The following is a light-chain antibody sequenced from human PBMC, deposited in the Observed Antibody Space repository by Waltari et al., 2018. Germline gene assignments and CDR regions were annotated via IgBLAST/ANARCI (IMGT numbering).Light chain of an antibody. V-gene: IGKV4-1*01. CDR1: QSVLDSSNNKNY. J-gene: IGKJ1*01. CDR3: QQCHRSPWT. CDR2: WAS. Sequence: DIVMTQSPDSLAVFPGARAIINCKSSQSVLDSSNNKNYMAWYQQKPGQPPKLLIYWASIREAGVPDRFSDSGSGTDFTLPISSLQAEDVAVYYCQQCHRSPWTFGQGTKVEI.